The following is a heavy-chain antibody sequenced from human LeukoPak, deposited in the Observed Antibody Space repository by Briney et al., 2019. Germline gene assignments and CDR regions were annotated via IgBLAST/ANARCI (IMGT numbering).Heavy chain of an antibody. V-gene: IGHV1-46*01. D-gene: IGHD6-6*01. CDR2: INPSGGST. Sequence: ASVKVSCKASGYTFTSYYMHWVRQAPGQGLEWMGIINPSGGSTSYAQKFQGRVAMTRDMSTSTVYMELSSLRSEDTAVYYCARGASLVSYSGSAAFDYWGQGTLVTVSS. J-gene: IGHJ4*02. CDR3: ARGASLVSYSGSAAFDY. CDR1: GYTFTSYY.